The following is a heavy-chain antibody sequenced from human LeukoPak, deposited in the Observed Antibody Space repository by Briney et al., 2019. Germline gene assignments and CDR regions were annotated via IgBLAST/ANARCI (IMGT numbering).Heavy chain of an antibody. CDR3: ARGHYYGSGSYSAFDN. J-gene: IGHJ4*02. V-gene: IGHV4-34*01. Sequence: TSETLSLTCAVYGGSFNGYYWNWIRQPPGKGLEWIGEINHDGSTNYNPSLKSRVTISVDTSKNQFSLKVRSVTAADTAVYYCARGHYYGSGSYSAFDNWGQGTLVTVSS. CDR2: INHDGST. D-gene: IGHD3-10*01. CDR1: GGSFNGYY.